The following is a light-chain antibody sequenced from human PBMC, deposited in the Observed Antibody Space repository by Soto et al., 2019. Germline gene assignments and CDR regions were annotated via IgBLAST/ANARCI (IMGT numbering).Light chain of an antibody. V-gene: IGLV1-44*01. CDR2: SNN. CDR1: NSNIGSNT. J-gene: IGLJ2*01. Sequence: QSVLTQPPSASGTPGQRVSISCSGSNSNIGSNTVNWYQQLPRAAPKLLIYSNNQRPSGVPDRFSGSKSGTSASLAISGLQSEDEADYYCAAWDDTLNGHVVFGGGTKLTVL. CDR3: AAWDDTLNGHVV.